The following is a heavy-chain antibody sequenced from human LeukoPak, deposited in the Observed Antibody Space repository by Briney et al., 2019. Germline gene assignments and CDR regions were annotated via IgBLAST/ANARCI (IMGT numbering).Heavy chain of an antibody. V-gene: IGHV1-3*03. J-gene: IGHJ4*02. D-gene: IGHD3-10*01. CDR1: GYTFTSYA. CDR3: ARDLRVLLWFGEFIPNVREQGLDY. CDR2: INAGNGNT. Sequence: ASVKASCKASGYTFTSYAMHWVRQAPGQRLEWMGWINAGNGNTKYSQELQGRVTITRDTSASTAYMELSSLRSEDMAVYYCARDLRVLLWFGEFIPNVREQGLDYWGQGTLVTVSS.